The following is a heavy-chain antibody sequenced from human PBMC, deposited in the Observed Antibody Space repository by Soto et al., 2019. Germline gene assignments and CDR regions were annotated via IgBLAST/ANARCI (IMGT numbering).Heavy chain of an antibody. D-gene: IGHD2-15*01. CDR2: IFYSGST. CDR1: GGSISISSYY. Sequence: PSDTLSLTCTVSGGSISISSYYWGWIRQPPGKGLEWIGSIFYSGSTYYNTALKSRVTISVDTSKNQFSLKLSSVTAADTPVYYCARHLTYCSAGSCYSDFPYYDMDIWGKYTTFTVSS. CDR3: ARHLTYCSAGSCYSDFPYYDMDI. J-gene: IGHJ6*04. V-gene: IGHV4-39*01.